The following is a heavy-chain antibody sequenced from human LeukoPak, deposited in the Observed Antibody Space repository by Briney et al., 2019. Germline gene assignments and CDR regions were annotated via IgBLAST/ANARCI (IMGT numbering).Heavy chain of an antibody. D-gene: IGHD3-3*01. CDR1: GFTFSSYA. CDR2: ISGSGGST. V-gene: IGHV3-23*01. J-gene: IGHJ6*03. CDR3: AKDGFWSSLNYYMDV. Sequence: GGSLRLSCAASGFTFSSYAMSWVRQAPGKGLEWVSAISGSGGSTYYADSVKGRFTISRDNSKNTLYLQMNSLRAEDTAVYYCAKDGFWSSLNYYMDVWGKGTTVTVSS.